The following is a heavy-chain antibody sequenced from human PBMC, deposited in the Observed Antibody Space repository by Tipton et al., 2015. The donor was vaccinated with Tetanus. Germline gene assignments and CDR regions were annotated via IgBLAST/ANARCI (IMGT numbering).Heavy chain of an antibody. D-gene: IGHD3-3*01. CDR3: ARANYDFPKKGPFDS. CDR1: GASINAGGYL. V-gene: IGHV4-31*03. CDR2: IYYTAHN. Sequence: TLSLTCTVSGASINAGGYLWTWVRQQPGKGLEWIGNIYYTAHNSYNPSLDSRVSISVDTSKNQFSLKLTSVTAADTAVYYCARANYDFPKKGPFDSWGQGTLVIVSS. J-gene: IGHJ4*02.